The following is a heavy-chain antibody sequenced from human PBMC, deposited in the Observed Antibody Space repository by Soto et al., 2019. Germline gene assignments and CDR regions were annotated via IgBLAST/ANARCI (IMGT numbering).Heavy chain of an antibody. D-gene: IGHD2-8*01. CDR3: ARHGRDEAQSPNSWFDP. V-gene: IGHV4-31*03. Sequence: PPETLSLTCTVSGGSISSGGYYWSWIRQHPGKGLEWIGYIYYSGSTYYNPTTKSRVTISVDTSKNQFSLKLSSVTAADTAVYYCARHGRDEAQSPNSWFDPWGQGTLVTVSS. CDR1: GGSISSGGYY. J-gene: IGHJ5*02. CDR2: IYYSGST.